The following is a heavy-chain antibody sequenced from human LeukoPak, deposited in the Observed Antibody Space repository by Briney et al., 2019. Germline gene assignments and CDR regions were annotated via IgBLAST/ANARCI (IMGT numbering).Heavy chain of an antibody. CDR1: GFTFSNYG. J-gene: IGHJ4*02. CDR3: ARATITYYSGSGVDY. D-gene: IGHD3-10*01. Sequence: PGGSLRLSCAASGFTFSNYGMHWVRQAPGKGLEWVAFIRYDGNNKYYADSVKGRFTISRDNSKNTLYLQMNSPRAEDTAVHYCARATITYYSGSGVDYWGQGTLVTVSS. V-gene: IGHV3-30*02. CDR2: IRYDGNNK.